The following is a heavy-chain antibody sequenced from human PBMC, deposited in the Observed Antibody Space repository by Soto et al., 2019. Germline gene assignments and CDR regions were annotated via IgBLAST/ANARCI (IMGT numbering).Heavy chain of an antibody. D-gene: IGHD5-18*01. CDR2: IIPIFGTA. J-gene: IGHJ4*02. Sequence: SVKVSCKASGGTFSSYAISWVRQAPGQGLEWMGGIIPIFGTANYAQKFQGRVTITADESTSTAYMELSSLRSEDTAVYYCARGGHRLKIVDTAMVKFDYWGQGTLVTV. CDR1: GGTFSSYA. CDR3: ARGGHRLKIVDTAMVKFDY. V-gene: IGHV1-69*13.